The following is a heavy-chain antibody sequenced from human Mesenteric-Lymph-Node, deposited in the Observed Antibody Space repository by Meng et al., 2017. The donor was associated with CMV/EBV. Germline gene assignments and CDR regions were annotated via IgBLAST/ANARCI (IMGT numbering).Heavy chain of an antibody. CDR2: MNPNSGDT. CDR3: ARWGVDYNYYGMDV. Sequence: ASVKVSCKASGYTFTTYDINWVRQAPGQGLEWMGWMNPNSGDTGSAQNFQGRVTFSRDISISTVFVELRSLRSEDTAVYYCARWGVDYNYYGMDVWGQGTTVTVSS. V-gene: IGHV1-8*03. CDR1: GYTFTTYD. J-gene: IGHJ6*02. D-gene: IGHD3-16*01.